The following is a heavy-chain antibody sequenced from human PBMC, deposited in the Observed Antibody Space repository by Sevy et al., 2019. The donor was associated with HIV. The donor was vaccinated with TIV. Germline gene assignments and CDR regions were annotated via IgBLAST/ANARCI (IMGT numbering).Heavy chain of an antibody. D-gene: IGHD3-22*01. CDR1: GGSISSSSYY. Sequence: SETLSLTCTVSGGSISSSSYYWGWVRQPPGKGLEWIGSIYYSGSTYYNPSLKSRVTISVDTSKNQFSLKLSSVTAADTAVYYCTSKRLRSYYYDSSGYYAPTRYYRMDVWGQGTTVTVSS. V-gene: IGHV4-39*01. CDR2: IYYSGST. CDR3: TSKRLRSYYYDSSGYYAPTRYYRMDV. J-gene: IGHJ6*02.